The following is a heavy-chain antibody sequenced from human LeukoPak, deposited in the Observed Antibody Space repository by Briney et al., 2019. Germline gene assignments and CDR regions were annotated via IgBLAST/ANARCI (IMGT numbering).Heavy chain of an antibody. V-gene: IGHV1-18*01. J-gene: IGHJ6*02. D-gene: IGHD2-15*01. CDR1: GYTFTSYG. CDR2: ISAYNGNT. Sequence: ASVKVSCKASGYTFTSYGISWVRQAPAQGLEWMGWISAYNGNTNYAQKLQGRVTMTRDTSTSTVYMELSSLRSEDTAVYYCAREGRYCSGGSRHPTGMDVWGQGTTVTVSS. CDR3: AREGRYCSGGSRHPTGMDV.